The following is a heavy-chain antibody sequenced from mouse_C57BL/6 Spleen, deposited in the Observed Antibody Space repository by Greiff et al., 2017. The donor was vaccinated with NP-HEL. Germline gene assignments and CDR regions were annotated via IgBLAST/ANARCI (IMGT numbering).Heavy chain of an antibody. D-gene: IGHD1-1*01. CDR3: ARSSYDGSSYGYAMDY. CDR1: GYTFTSYG. CDR2: IYPRSGNT. Sequence: QVQLQQSGAELVRPGASVKLSCKASGYTFTSYGISWVKQRTGQGLEWIGEIYPRSGNTYYNEKFKGKATLTADKSSSTAYMALRSLTSVYSAVYVFARSSYDGSSYGYAMDYWGQGTSVTVSS. V-gene: IGHV1-81*01. J-gene: IGHJ4*01.